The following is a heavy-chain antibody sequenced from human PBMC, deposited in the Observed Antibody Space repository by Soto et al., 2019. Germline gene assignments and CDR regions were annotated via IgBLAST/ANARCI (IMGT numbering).Heavy chain of an antibody. CDR2: ISGSGGST. Sequence: EVQLLESGGGLVQPGGSLGLSCAASGFTFSSYAMSWVRQAPGKGLEWVSAISGSGGSTYYADSVKGRFTISRDNSKNTLYLQMNSLRAEDTAVYYCAKDWYSGYCSGGSCYPGGYWGQGTLVTVSS. J-gene: IGHJ4*02. CDR3: AKDWYSGYCSGGSCYPGGY. D-gene: IGHD2-15*01. CDR1: GFTFSSYA. V-gene: IGHV3-23*01.